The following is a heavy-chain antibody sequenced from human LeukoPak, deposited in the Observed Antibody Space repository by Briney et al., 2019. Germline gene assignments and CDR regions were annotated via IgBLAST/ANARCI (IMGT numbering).Heavy chain of an antibody. CDR3: ARGEIVPAAIYYFDY. J-gene: IGHJ4*02. D-gene: IGHD2-2*02. V-gene: IGHV4-34*01. CDR1: GGSFSGYY. CDR2: INHSGST. Sequence: SETLSLTCAVYGGSFSGYYWSWIRQPPGKGLEWIGVINHSGSTNYNPSLKSRVTISVDTSKNQSSLKLNSVTAADTAVYYCARGEIVPAAIYYFDYWGQGTLVTVSS.